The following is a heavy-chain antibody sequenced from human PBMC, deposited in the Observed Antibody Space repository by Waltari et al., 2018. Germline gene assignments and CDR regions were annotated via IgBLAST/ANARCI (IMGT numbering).Heavy chain of an antibody. CDR2: VNPNSGGH. V-gene: IGHV1-2*02. D-gene: IGHD3-22*01. CDR1: GYTFTGYY. Sequence: QVQLVQSGAEVKKPGASVKVSCKASGYTFTGYYIHWVRQAPGQGLEWMERVNPNSGGHNYAQKFQGKVNMTRDTSISTAYMELSRLRSDDTAVYYCARGENYYDSSGYFPFLYYWGQGTLVTVSS. CDR3: ARGENYYDSSGYFPFLYY. J-gene: IGHJ4*02.